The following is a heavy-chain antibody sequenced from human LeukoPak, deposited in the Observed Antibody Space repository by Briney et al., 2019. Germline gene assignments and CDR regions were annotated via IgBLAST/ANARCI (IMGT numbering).Heavy chain of an antibody. CDR3: ARRDGYNPNWFDP. CDR1: GGSISSYY. J-gene: IGHJ5*02. CDR2: TYYSGSA. Sequence: SETLSLTCAVSGGSISSYYWSWIRQPPGKGLEWIGYTYYSGSANYSPSLKSRVTMSVDTSKNQFSLRLNSVTAADTAVYYCARRDGYNPNWFDPWGQGTLVTVSS. V-gene: IGHV4-59*01. D-gene: IGHD5-24*01.